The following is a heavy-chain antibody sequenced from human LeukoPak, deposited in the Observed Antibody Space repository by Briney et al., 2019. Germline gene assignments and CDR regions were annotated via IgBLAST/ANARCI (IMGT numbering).Heavy chain of an antibody. CDR1: GDSISSSTYY. D-gene: IGHD2-8*01. CDR2: ISHTGTT. CDR3: ARRYCTNGVCPLDI. V-gene: IGHV4-39*01. J-gene: IGHJ3*02. Sequence: SETLSLTCIVSGDSISSSTYYWAWIRQPPGKGLEWIGSISHTGTTYYKPSLKSQVTISVDASKSQFSLRLNSVTAADTAVYYCARRYCTNGVCPLDIWGQGTMVTVSS.